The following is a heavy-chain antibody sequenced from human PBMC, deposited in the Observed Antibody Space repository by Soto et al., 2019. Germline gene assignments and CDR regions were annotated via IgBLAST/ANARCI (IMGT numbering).Heavy chain of an antibody. D-gene: IGHD1-1*01. CDR3: AKEPVTAHDLDY. CDR2: ISASGVST. CDR1: GFIFNNYA. J-gene: IGHJ4*02. V-gene: IGHV3-23*01. Sequence: PGGSLRLSCAASGFIFNNYAMNWVRQAPGEGLQWVAGISASGVSTYYADSVKGRFTISRDNSKNTLYLQMNSLRAEDTAVYYCAKEPVTAHDLDYWGQGTLVPVSS.